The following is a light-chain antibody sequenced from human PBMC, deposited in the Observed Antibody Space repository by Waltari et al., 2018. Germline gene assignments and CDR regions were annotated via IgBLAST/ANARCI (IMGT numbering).Light chain of an antibody. J-gene: IGLJ2*01. V-gene: IGLV2-23*02. Sequence: QSALTQPTSVSGSPGQSIPIPCTGTNNDLGTYNLVSWYHQLPGKAPKILIYEVPKRPSGVSSRFSGSKSGNTASLTISGLQAEDEADYYCCPFTRSGTLIFGGGTKLTVL. CDR1: NNDLGTYNL. CDR2: EVP. CDR3: CPFTRSGTLI.